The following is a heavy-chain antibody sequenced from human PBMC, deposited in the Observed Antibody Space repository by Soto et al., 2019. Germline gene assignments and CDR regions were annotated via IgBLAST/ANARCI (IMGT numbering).Heavy chain of an antibody. CDR2: ISYDGSNK. Sequence: GGPMRLSCAASGFTFVSYGVRCVRQNTGKGLEWVAVISYDGSNKYYADSVKGRFTISRDNSKNTLYLQMNSLRAEDTAVYYCAKSDKLRFLEWLYYYYGMDVWGQGTTVTVSS. CDR1: GFTFVSYG. V-gene: IGHV3-30*18. J-gene: IGHJ6*02. CDR3: AKSDKLRFLEWLYYYYGMDV. D-gene: IGHD3-3*01.